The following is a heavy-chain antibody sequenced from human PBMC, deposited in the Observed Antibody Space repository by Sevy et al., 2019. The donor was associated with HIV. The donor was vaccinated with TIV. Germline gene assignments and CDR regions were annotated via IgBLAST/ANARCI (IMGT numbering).Heavy chain of an antibody. Sequence: SHTLSLTCAISGDSVSSNSAAWNWIRQSPSRGLEWLGRTYYRSKWYNDYAVSVKSRITINPDTSKNQFSLQLNSVTPEDTAVYYCARGPFSTPASYFDYWGQGTLVTVSS. J-gene: IGHJ4*02. CDR2: TYYRSKWYN. V-gene: IGHV6-1*01. CDR3: ARGPFSTPASYFDY. CDR1: GDSVSSNSAA. D-gene: IGHD2-15*01.